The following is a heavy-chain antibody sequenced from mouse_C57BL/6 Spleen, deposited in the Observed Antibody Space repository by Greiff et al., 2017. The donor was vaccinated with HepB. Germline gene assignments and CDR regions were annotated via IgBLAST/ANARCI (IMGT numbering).Heavy chain of an antibody. CDR3: ARSPYYYAMDY. Sequence: QVQLQQPGAELVKPGASVKLSCKASGYTFTSYWMHWVKQRPGQGLEWIGMIHPNSGSTNYNEKFKSKATLTVDKSSSTAYMQLSSLTSEDSAVYYCARSPYYYAMDYWGQGTSVTVSS. CDR1: GYTFTSYW. V-gene: IGHV1-64*01. CDR2: IHPNSGST. J-gene: IGHJ4*01.